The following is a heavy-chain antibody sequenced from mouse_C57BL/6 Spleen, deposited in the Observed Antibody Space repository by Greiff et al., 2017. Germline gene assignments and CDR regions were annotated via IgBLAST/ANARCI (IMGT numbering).Heavy chain of an antibody. CDR1: GFTFSSYG. D-gene: IGHD2-4*01. Sequence: EVQVVESGGDLVKPGGSLKLSCAASGFTFSSYGMSWVRQTPDKRLEWVATISSGGSYTYYPDSVKGRFTISRDNAKNTLYLQMSSLKSEDTAMYYCARVWRGYDYAYFDYWGQGTTLTVSS. J-gene: IGHJ2*01. CDR3: ARVWRGYDYAYFDY. V-gene: IGHV5-6*01. CDR2: ISSGGSYT.